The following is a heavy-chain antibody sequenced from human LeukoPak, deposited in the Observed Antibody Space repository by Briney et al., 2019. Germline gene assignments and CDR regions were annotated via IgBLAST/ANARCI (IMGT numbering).Heavy chain of an antibody. CDR3: AREGVVVSAAVDY. D-gene: IGHD2-2*01. CDR1: GFTVSTNY. J-gene: IGHJ4*02. V-gene: IGHV3-48*03. Sequence: GGSLRLSCAASGFTVSTNYMNWVRQAPGKGLEGVSYISISGSTIYYADSVKGRFTISRDNAKNSLYLQMNSLRAEDTAVYYCAREGVVVSAAVDYWGQGTLVTVSS. CDR2: ISISGSTI.